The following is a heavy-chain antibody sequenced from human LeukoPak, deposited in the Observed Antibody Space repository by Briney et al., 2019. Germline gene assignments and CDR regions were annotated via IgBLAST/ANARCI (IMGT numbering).Heavy chain of an antibody. CDR1: GFTFSSYS. V-gene: IGHV3-21*01. J-gene: IGHJ4*02. Sequence: PGGSLRLSCAASGFTFSSYSMNWVRQAPGKGLGWVSSISSSSSYIYYADSVKGRFTISRDNAKNSLYLQMNSLRAEDTAVYYCARGALGSSSTSCGYWGQGTLVTVSS. D-gene: IGHD2-2*01. CDR3: ARGALGSSSTSCGY. CDR2: ISSSSSYI.